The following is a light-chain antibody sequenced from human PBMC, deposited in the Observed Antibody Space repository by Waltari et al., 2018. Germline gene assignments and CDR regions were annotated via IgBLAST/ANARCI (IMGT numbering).Light chain of an antibody. CDR1: PGVSSY. J-gene: IGKJ2*01. V-gene: IGKV1-9*01. CDR2: AAS. Sequence: DIQLTQSPSFLSASVGDRVTITCRASPGVSSYLAWYQQKPGKAPNLLIYAASTLQSGVPPRFSGSGSGTEFTLTISSLQPEDFATYYCQQLNIYPMYTFGQGTKLEIK. CDR3: QQLNIYPMYT.